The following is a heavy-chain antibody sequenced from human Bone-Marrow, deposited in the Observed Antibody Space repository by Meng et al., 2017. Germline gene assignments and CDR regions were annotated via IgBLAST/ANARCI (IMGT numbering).Heavy chain of an antibody. D-gene: IGHD1-26*01. CDR3: ARDTQNKRGATEKEYNWVDP. CDR1: GGSFSGYY. CDR2: INHSVST. J-gene: IGHJ5*02. Sequence: GSLRLSCAVYGGSFSGYYWSWIRQPPGKGLEWIGEINHSVSTNYNPSLKSRVTISVDTSKNQFSLKLSSVTAADTAVYYCARDTQNKRGATEKEYNWVDPWGQGTLVTVSS. V-gene: IGHV4-34*01.